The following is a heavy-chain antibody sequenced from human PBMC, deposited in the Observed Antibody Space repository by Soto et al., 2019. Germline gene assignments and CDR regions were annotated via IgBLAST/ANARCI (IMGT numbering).Heavy chain of an antibody. D-gene: IGHD6-6*01. J-gene: IGHJ4*02. V-gene: IGHV3-11*06. CDR3: TVIAPRPY. CDR1: GFTFSDYY. Sequence: GGSLRLSCSLSGFTFSDYYMSWIRQAPGKGLEWISYITSSGTYTMYADSVKGRFTISRDNARNSLYLQMNSLRAEDTAVYYCTVIAPRPYWGQGTLVTVSS. CDR2: ITSSGTYT.